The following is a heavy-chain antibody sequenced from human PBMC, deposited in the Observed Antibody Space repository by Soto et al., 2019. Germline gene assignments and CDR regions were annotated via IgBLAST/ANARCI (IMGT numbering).Heavy chain of an antibody. J-gene: IGHJ4*02. CDR1: GGSISSYY. CDR2: IYYSGST. D-gene: IGHD2-2*01. CDR3: ARGKVKYQLPPPDY. Sequence: SETLSLTCTVSGGSISSYYWSWIRQPPGKGLEWIGYIYYSGSTNYNPSLKSRVTISVDTSKNQFSLKLSSVTAADTAVYYCARGKVKYQLPPPDYWSQGTLVTFSS. V-gene: IGHV4-59*01.